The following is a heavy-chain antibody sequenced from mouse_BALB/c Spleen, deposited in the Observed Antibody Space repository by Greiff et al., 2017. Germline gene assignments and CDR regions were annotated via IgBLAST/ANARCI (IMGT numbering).Heavy chain of an antibody. Sequence: EVKLQESGGGLVKPGGSLKLSCAASGFAFSSYDMSWVRQTPEKRLEWVAYISSGGGSTYYPDTVKGRFTISRDNAKNTLYLQMSSLKSEDTAMYYCARHFYGNYDFDVWGAGTTVTVSS. D-gene: IGHD2-1*01. CDR3: ARHFYGNYDFDV. CDR1: GFAFSSYD. J-gene: IGHJ1*01. V-gene: IGHV5-12-1*01. CDR2: ISSGGGST.